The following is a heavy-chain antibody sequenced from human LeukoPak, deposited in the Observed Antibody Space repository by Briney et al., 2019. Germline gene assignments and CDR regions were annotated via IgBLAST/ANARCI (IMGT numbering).Heavy chain of an antibody. Sequence: GGSLRLSCAASGFTFSSYSMNWVRQAPGKGLEWVSSISSSSSYIYYADSVKGRFTISRDNAKNSLYLQMNSLRAEDTAVYYCSCIAAAGDAFDIWGQGTMVTVSS. J-gene: IGHJ3*02. V-gene: IGHV3-21*01. CDR2: ISSSSSYI. CDR1: GFTFSSYS. D-gene: IGHD6-13*01. CDR3: SCIAAAGDAFDI.